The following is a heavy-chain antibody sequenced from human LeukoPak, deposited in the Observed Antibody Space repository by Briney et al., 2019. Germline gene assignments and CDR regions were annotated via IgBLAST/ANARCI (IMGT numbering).Heavy chain of an antibody. J-gene: IGHJ4*02. CDR1: GGSISSYF. Sequence: PSETLSLTCTVSGGSISSYFWSWIRQPAGKGLEWIGRIYTSGSTDYNPSLKSRVTLSVDTSKNQFSLKPSSVTAADTAVYYCARGASGNYHYFDYWGQGTLVTVSS. CDR2: IYTSGST. D-gene: IGHD1-26*01. CDR3: ARGASGNYHYFDY. V-gene: IGHV4-4*07.